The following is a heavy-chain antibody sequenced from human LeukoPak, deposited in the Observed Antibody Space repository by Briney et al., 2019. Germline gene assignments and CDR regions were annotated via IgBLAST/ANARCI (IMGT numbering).Heavy chain of an antibody. Sequence: GGSLRLSCAASGFTFSSYVMSWVRQAPGKGLEWVSRISGSGGSTYYADSVKGRFTISRDNSKNTLYLQTNSLRVEDTAVYYCAKSEAAAGAPFDYWGQGTLVTVSS. CDR1: GFTFSSYV. D-gene: IGHD6-13*01. CDR2: ISGSGGST. V-gene: IGHV3-23*01. CDR3: AKSEAAAGAPFDY. J-gene: IGHJ4*02.